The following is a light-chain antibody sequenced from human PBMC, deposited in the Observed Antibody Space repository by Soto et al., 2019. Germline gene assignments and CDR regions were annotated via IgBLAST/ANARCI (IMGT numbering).Light chain of an antibody. CDR1: SSDVGGYNS. J-gene: IGLJ3*02. V-gene: IGLV2-14*01. CDR2: EVT. Sequence: QSVLTQPASVSGSPGQSIAISCTGTSSDVGGYNSVSWYQQHPGKVPKLIIYEVTHRTSGVSNRFSGSKSGNTASLTISGLQADDEADYYCSSYAGRSTFEVFGGGTQLTVL. CDR3: SSYAGRSTFEV.